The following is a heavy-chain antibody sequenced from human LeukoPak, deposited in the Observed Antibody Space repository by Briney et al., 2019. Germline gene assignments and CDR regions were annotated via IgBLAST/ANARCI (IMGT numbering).Heavy chain of an antibody. Sequence: GESLKISCKGSGYSFSTNWIAWVRQLPGKGLEWMGTIYPGDSDTRYSPSFQGQVTISVDTSVGATYLQWSSLKASDTAIYYCARLYEDCTSTTCYQGYFDPWGQGTLVTVSS. V-gene: IGHV5-51*01. CDR1: GYSFSTNW. D-gene: IGHD2-2*01. CDR3: ARLYEDCTSTTCYQGYFDP. J-gene: IGHJ5*02. CDR2: IYPGDSDT.